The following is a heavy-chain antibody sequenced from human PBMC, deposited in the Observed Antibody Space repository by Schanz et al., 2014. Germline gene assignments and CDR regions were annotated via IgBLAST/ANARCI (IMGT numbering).Heavy chain of an antibody. Sequence: QVQLVESGGGVVQPGRSLRLSCAASGFSFSTYAMHWVRQAPGKGLRCVAVISGNGGEKYYADSVKGRFTISRDNSENTLFLEMNSLRLEDTAVYYCAREAHTSMDVWGQGTTVIVSS. J-gene: IGHJ6*02. D-gene: IGHD6-6*01. CDR3: AREAHTSMDV. CDR1: GFSFSTYA. CDR2: ISGNGGEK. V-gene: IGHV3-30*04.